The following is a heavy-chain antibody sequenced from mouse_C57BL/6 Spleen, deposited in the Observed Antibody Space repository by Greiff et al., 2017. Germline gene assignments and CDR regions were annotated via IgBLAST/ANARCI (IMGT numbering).Heavy chain of an antibody. CDR1: GFTFSSYA. J-gene: IGHJ1*03. Sequence: EVQLVESGGGLVKPGGSLKLSCAASGFTFSSYAMSWVRQTPEKRLEWVATISDGGSYTYYPDNVKGRFTISRDNAKNNLYLQLSHLKSEDTAMYYCASPYYGSSYWYCDVWGTGTTVTVSS. CDR3: ASPYYGSSYWYCDV. V-gene: IGHV5-4*01. CDR2: ISDGGSYT. D-gene: IGHD1-1*01.